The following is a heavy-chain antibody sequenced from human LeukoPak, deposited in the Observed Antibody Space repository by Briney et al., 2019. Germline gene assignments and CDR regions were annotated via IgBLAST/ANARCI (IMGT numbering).Heavy chain of an antibody. CDR3: ARGRNSSGRDP. V-gene: IGHV4-59*01. Sequence: SETLSLTCTVSGGSISSYYWSWIRQPPGKGLEWIGYTYYSGSTNYNPSLKSRVTISVDTSKNQFSLKLSSVTAADTAVYYCARGRNSSGRDPWGQGTLVTVSS. CDR2: TYYSGST. CDR1: GGSISSYY. J-gene: IGHJ5*02. D-gene: IGHD3-22*01.